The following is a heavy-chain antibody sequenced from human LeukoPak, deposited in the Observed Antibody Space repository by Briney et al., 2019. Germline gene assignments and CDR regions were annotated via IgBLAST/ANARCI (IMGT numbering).Heavy chain of an antibody. CDR2: IISDGITT. CDR3: AKDIRERGYADT. J-gene: IGHJ5*02. CDR1: GLSFHNTW. V-gene: IGHV3-74*01. D-gene: IGHD3-22*01. Sequence: TGGSLRLSCAASGLSFHNTWMHWIRQAPGKGLVWVSRIISDGITTTYADSVKGRFTISRDNSKNSLYLQMNSLRTEDTALYYCAKDIRERGYADTWGQGTLVTVSS.